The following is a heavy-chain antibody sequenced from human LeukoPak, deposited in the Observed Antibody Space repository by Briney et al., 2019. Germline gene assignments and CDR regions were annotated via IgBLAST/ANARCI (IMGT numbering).Heavy chain of an antibody. V-gene: IGHV1-8*01. CDR1: GYTFTSYD. Sequence: ASVKVSCKASGYTFTSYDINWERQATGQGLEWMGWMNPNSGNTGYAQKFQGRVTMTRNTSISTAYMELSSLRSEDSAVYYCARYSSSGTGGYWFDPWGQGTLVTVSS. J-gene: IGHJ5*02. CDR2: MNPNSGNT. CDR3: ARYSSSGTGGYWFDP. D-gene: IGHD6-13*01.